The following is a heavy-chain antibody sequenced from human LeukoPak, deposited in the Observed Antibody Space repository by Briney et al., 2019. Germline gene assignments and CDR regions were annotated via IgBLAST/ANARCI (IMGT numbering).Heavy chain of an antibody. J-gene: IGHJ4*02. CDR2: IIPIFGTA. V-gene: IGHV1-69*06. Sequence: SVTVSFKASGGTFSSYAISWVRQAPGQGLEWMGGIIPIFGTANYAQKVQGRVTITADKSTSTAYTELSSLRSEDTAVYYCARDTSGYCSSTSCYGEFDYWGQGTLVTVSS. CDR3: ARDTSGYCSSTSCYGEFDY. D-gene: IGHD2-2*01. CDR1: GGTFSSYA.